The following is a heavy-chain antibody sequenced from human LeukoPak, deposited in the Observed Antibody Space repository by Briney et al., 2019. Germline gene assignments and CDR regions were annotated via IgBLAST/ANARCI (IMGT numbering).Heavy chain of an antibody. Sequence: GGSLRLSCAASGFTFRSYAMSWVRQAPGKGLEWVSAISGSSGSTYYADSVKGRFTISRDNSKNTLYLQMNSLRAEDTALYYCAKHYLNLFQNHDYWGQGTLVTVSS. CDR1: GFTFRSYA. CDR3: AKHYLNLFQNHDY. V-gene: IGHV3-23*01. J-gene: IGHJ4*02. D-gene: IGHD1-14*01. CDR2: ISGSSGST.